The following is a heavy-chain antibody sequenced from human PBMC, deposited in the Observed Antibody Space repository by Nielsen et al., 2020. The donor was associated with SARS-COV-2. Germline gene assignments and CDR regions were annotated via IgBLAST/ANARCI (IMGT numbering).Heavy chain of an antibody. CDR2: INSDSGNT. CDR1: GYTFTAYA. CDR3: ARITPSSGWDY. D-gene: IGHD6-19*01. V-gene: IGHV1-3*04. J-gene: IGHJ4*02. Sequence: ASVKVSCKASGYTFTAYAIHWVRQDPGQRLEWMGWINSDSGNTKYSQKFQGRVTITRDTSASTAYMELSSLSSEDTAVYYCARITPSSGWDYWGQGTLVTVSS.